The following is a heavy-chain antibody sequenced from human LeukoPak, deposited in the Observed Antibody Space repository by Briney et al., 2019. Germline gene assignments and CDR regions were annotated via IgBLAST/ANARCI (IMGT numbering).Heavy chain of an antibody. V-gene: IGHV3-48*04. Sequence: PGGSLRLSCAASKFTFVRYAMNWVRQAPGKGLEGVSYISSSSFKIGYADSVKGRFTISRDNSKNSLYLQMDSLRVEDTAVYYCVRDPSYGSSWYYYMDVWGKGTTVTVSS. CDR3: VRDPSYGSSWYYYMDV. CDR2: ISSSSFKI. J-gene: IGHJ6*03. CDR1: KFTFVRYA. D-gene: IGHD6-13*01.